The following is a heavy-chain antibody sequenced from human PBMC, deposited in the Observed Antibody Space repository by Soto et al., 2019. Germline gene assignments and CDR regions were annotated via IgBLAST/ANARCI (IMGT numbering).Heavy chain of an antibody. D-gene: IGHD2-15*01. CDR3: ARAGGEVVAAVHFDY. J-gene: IGHJ4*02. CDR1: GGTFSSYT. V-gene: IGHV1-69*02. CDR2: IIPILGIA. Sequence: ASVKVSCKASGGTFSSYTISWMRQAPGQGLEWMGRIIPILGIANYAQKFQGRVTITADKSTSTAYMELSSLRSGDTAVYYCARAGGEVVAAVHFDYWGQGTLVTISS.